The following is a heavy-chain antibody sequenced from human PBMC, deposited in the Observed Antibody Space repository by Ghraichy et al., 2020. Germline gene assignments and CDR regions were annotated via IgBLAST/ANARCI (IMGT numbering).Heavy chain of an antibody. CDR3: AKGSVEWGFDY. D-gene: IGHD3-3*01. J-gene: IGHJ4*02. CDR2: ISGSGGST. V-gene: IGHV3-23*01. Sequence: GGSLRLSCAASGFTFSSYAMSWVRQAPGKGLEWVSGISGSGGSTYYADSVKGRFTISRDNSKNTMFMQMKSLRAEDTAVYYCAKGSVEWGFDYWGQGTRVTVSS. CDR1: GFTFSSYA.